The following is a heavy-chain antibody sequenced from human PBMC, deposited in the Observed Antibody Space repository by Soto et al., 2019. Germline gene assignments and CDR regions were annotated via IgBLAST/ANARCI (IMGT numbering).Heavy chain of an antibody. J-gene: IGHJ6*03. V-gene: IGHV1-18*01. D-gene: IGHD6-13*01. CDR1: GYTFTSYG. Sequence: ASVKVSCKASGYTFTSYGISWVRQAPGQGLEWMGWISAYNGNTNYAQKLQGRVTMTTDTSTSTAYMELGSLRSDDTAVYYCARDKEGSSSWYPPYYYYYMDVWGKGTTVTVSS. CDR2: ISAYNGNT. CDR3: ARDKEGSSSWYPPYYYYYMDV.